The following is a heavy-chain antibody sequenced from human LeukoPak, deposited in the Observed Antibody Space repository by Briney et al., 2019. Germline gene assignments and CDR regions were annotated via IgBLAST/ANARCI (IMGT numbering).Heavy chain of an antibody. CDR1: GYTFTGYY. CDR2: INPNSGGT. D-gene: IGHD2/OR15-2a*01. V-gene: IGHV1-2*02. CDR3: ARRLSRLSHQFDY. Sequence: ASVKVSCKASGYTFTGYYMHWVRQAPGQGLEWMGWINPNSGGTNYAQKFQGRVTMTRDTSTSTAYMELSRLRSDDTAVYYCARRLSRLSHQFDYWGQGTLVTVSS. J-gene: IGHJ4*02.